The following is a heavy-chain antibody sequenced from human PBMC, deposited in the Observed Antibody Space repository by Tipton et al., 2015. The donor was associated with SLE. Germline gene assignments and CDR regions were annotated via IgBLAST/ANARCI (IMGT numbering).Heavy chain of an antibody. V-gene: IGHV3-7*04. Sequence: GSLRLSCVASGFTSTDHAIHWVRQAPGKGLEWVGNINPEGNERYYMESVEGRFTISRDNARNSLYLQMNNLRDEDAAVYYCARGGMSRNDYWGQGTLVTVSS. CDR2: INPEGNER. CDR1: GFTSTDHA. J-gene: IGHJ4*02. CDR3: ARGGMSRNDY. D-gene: IGHD6-13*01.